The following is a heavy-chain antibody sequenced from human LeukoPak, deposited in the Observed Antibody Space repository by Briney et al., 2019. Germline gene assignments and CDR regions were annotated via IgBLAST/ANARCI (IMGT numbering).Heavy chain of an antibody. CDR3: VRLGGSYFRHGYYFYYMDV. V-gene: IGHV4-39*01. CDR1: GGSLTDSSFF. Sequence: SETLSLTCTVSGGSLTDSSFFWGWIRQSPGAGLEWIGKIYLDGRTNYDPSLRNRVTISVDTSKNQFSLRLTSVTAADSAVYYCVRLGGSYFRHGYYFYYMDVWGKGTTVTVSS. J-gene: IGHJ6*03. D-gene: IGHD1-26*01. CDR2: IYLDGRT.